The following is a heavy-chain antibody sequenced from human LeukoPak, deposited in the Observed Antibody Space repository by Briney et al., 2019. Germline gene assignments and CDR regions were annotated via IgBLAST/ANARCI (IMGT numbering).Heavy chain of an antibody. Sequence: GGSLRLSCAASGFTFSSYAMSWVRQAPGKGLEWVSTISSSGGYTYYADSLKGRFTISRDNAKNSLYLQMNSLRAEDTAVYYCARGSASRGGGSDFDYWGQGTLVTVSS. D-gene: IGHD2-15*01. CDR1: GFTFSSYA. CDR3: ARGSASRGGGSDFDY. V-gene: IGHV3-21*01. CDR2: ISSSGGYT. J-gene: IGHJ4*02.